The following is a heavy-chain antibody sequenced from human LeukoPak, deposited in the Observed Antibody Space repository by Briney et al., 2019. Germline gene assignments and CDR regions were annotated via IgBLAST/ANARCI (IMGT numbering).Heavy chain of an antibody. J-gene: IGHJ6*03. CDR3: ARVHSSGYYFPYYYYMDV. CDR2: IYYSGST. CDR1: GGSISSYY. D-gene: IGHD3-22*01. V-gene: IGHV4-59*01. Sequence: PSETLSLTCTVSGGSISSYYWSWIRQPPGKGLEWIGYIYYSGSTNYNPSLKSRVTISVDTSKNQFSLKLSSVIAADTAVYYCARVHSSGYYFPYYYYMDVWGKGTTVTISS.